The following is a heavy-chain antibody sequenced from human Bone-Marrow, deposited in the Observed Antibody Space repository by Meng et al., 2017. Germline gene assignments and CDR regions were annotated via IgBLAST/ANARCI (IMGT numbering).Heavy chain of an antibody. Sequence: QVTWQEAGPGLGKPSGTLSLTCAVSGGSISSSNWWSWVRQPPGKGLEWIGEIYHSGSTNYNPSLKSRVTISVDKSKNQFSLKLSSVTAADTAVYYCARDGTGGSSSFYYWGQGTLVTVSS. V-gene: IGHV4-4*02. CDR1: GGSISSSNW. CDR3: ARDGTGGSSSFYY. CDR2: IYHSGST. J-gene: IGHJ4*02. D-gene: IGHD6-13*01.